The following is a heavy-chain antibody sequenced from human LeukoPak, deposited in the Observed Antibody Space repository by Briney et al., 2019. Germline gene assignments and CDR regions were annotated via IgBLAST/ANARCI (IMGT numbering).Heavy chain of an antibody. CDR3: ARDIAHSSGWGYFDY. J-gene: IGHJ4*02. Sequence: SETLSLTCTVSGGSISSSSYYWGWIRQPPGKGLEWIGSIYYSGSTYYNPSLKSRVTISVDTSKNQFSLKLSSVTAADTAVYYCARDIAHSSGWGYFDYWGQGTLVTVSS. V-gene: IGHV4-39*02. CDR1: GGSISSSSYY. D-gene: IGHD6-19*01. CDR2: IYYSGST.